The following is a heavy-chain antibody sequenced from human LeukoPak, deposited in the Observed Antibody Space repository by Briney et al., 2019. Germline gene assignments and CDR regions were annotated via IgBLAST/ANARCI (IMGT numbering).Heavy chain of an antibody. CDR2: IIPIFGTA. J-gene: IGHJ6*03. Sequence: ASVKVSCKASGGTFSSYAISWVRQAPGQGLEWMGGIIPIFGTANYAQKLQGRVTITTDESTSTAYMELSSLRSEDTAVYYCARGATVYYYYYMDVWGKGTTVTVSS. D-gene: IGHD1-14*01. CDR3: ARGATVYYYYYMDV. CDR1: GGTFSSYA. V-gene: IGHV1-69*05.